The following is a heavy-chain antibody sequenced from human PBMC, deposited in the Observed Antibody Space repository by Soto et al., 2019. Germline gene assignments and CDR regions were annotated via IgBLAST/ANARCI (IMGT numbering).Heavy chain of an antibody. CDR3: ARGAYYYDSSGLGAFDI. CDR2: INPSGGTT. CDR1: GYTFTSFG. V-gene: IGHV1-46*01. Sequence: GASVKVSCKTSGYTFTSFGVSRVRQAPGQGLEWMGIINPSGGTTRNAQKFQGRVTMTRDTSTNTVYMELSSLRSEDTAVYYCARGAYYYDSSGLGAFDIWGQGTMVTVSS. D-gene: IGHD3-22*01. J-gene: IGHJ3*02.